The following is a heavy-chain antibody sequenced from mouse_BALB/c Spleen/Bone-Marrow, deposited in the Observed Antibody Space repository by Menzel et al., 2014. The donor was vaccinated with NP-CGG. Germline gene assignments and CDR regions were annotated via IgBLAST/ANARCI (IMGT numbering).Heavy chain of an antibody. J-gene: IGHJ3*01. Sequence: EVKLMESGGGLVKPGGSLKLSCAASGFTFSSYAVSWVRQTPEKRLEWVASISSGGSTYYPDSVKGRFTISRDNDRNILYLQMSRLRSEDTAMYYCARVVYYDYDVWFAYWGQGTLVTVSA. D-gene: IGHD2-4*01. CDR2: ISSGGST. V-gene: IGHV5-6-5*01. CDR1: GFTFSSYA. CDR3: ARVVYYDYDVWFAY.